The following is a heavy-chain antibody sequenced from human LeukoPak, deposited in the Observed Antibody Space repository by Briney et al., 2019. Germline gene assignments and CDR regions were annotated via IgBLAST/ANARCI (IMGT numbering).Heavy chain of an antibody. CDR2: IWYDGSNK. CDR1: GFTFSSYG. D-gene: IGHD6-19*01. CDR3: ARDYSSGWYGGRGGYFDY. Sequence: GGSLRLSCAASGFTFSSYGMHWVRQAPGKGLEWVAVIWYDGSNKYYADSVKGRFTISRDNSKNTLYLQMNSLRAEDTAVYYCARDYSSGWYGGRGGYFDYWGQGTLVTVSS. V-gene: IGHV3-30*19. J-gene: IGHJ4*02.